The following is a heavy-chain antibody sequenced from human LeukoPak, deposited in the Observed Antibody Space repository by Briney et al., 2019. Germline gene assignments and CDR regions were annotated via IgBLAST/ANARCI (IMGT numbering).Heavy chain of an antibody. J-gene: IGHJ4*02. D-gene: IGHD1-14*01. Sequence: GGSLRLSCAPSGFTFSSYWMSWVRQAPGKGLEWVANIKQNGSEITYVDSVEGRFTISRDNAQNPLYLEMNSLRVEDTAVYYCADPGMGYWGQGTLVTVSS. V-gene: IGHV3-7*01. CDR2: IKQNGSEI. CDR1: GFTFSSYW. CDR3: ADPGMGY.